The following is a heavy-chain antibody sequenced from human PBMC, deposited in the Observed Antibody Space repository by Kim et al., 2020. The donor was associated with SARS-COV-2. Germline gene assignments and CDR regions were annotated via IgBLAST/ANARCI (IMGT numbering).Heavy chain of an antibody. D-gene: IGHD5-12*01. V-gene: IGHV3-21*01. CDR3: VRAHYPYEYFDY. CDR2: ISSSSSYI. Sequence: GGSLRLSCAASGFTFSSYSMNWVRQAPGKGLEWVSSISSSSSYIYYADSVKGRFTISRDNAKNSLYLQMNSLRAEDTAVYYCVRAHYPYEYFDYWGQGTLVTVSS. CDR1: GFTFSSYS. J-gene: IGHJ4*02.